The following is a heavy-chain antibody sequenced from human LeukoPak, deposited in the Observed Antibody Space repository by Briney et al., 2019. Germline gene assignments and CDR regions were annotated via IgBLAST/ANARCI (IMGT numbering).Heavy chain of an antibody. D-gene: IGHD4-23*01. CDR3: ARALWRTVVTPFGY. J-gene: IGHJ4*02. CDR1: GFTFSSYS. Sequence: PGGSLRLSCAASGFTFSSYSMNWVRQAPGKGLEWVSSISSSSSYIYYADSVKGRFTISRDNAKNSLYLQMNSLRAEDTAVYYCARALWRTVVTPFGYWGQGTLVTVSS. V-gene: IGHV3-21*01. CDR2: ISSSSSYI.